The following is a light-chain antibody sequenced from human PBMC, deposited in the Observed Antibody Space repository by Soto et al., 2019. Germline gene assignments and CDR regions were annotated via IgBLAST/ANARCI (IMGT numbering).Light chain of an antibody. CDR2: EVS. V-gene: IGLV2-14*01. Sequence: QSVLTQPASVSGSPGQSITISCTGTSSDVGGYNYVSWYLHHPGKAPKLMIYEVSSRPSGVSNRFSGSKSGNTASLTISGLQAEDEADYYCSSYTSSTTYVFGTGTKLTVL. J-gene: IGLJ1*01. CDR3: SSYTSSTTYV. CDR1: SSDVGGYNY.